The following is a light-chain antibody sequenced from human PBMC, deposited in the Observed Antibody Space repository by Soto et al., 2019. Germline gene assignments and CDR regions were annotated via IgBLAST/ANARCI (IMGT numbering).Light chain of an antibody. V-gene: IGKV1-12*01. J-gene: IGKJ5*01. Sequence: DVQMTQSPSSVSASVGDRVTISCRASQGVGSWLAWYQQKPGKAPKLLINAASSVQSGVPSRFSGSGSGNDFTLTISSLQPEDFATYYCQQANAFPITFGQGPRVEIK. CDR3: QQANAFPIT. CDR1: QGVGSW. CDR2: AAS.